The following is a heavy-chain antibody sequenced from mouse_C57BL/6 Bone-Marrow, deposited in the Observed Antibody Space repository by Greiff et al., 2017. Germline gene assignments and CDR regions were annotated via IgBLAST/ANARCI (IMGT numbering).Heavy chain of an antibody. D-gene: IGHD1-1*01. Sequence: VQLQQSGPELVKPGASVKLSCKASGYTFTSYDINWVQQRPGQGLEWIGWIYPRDGSTKYNENFKGKATLTVDTSSSTAYMELHSLTSEDSAVYFCARDYGSSYWYFDVWGTGTTVTVSS. V-gene: IGHV1-85*01. CDR2: IYPRDGST. J-gene: IGHJ1*03. CDR1: GYTFTSYD. CDR3: ARDYGSSYWYFDV.